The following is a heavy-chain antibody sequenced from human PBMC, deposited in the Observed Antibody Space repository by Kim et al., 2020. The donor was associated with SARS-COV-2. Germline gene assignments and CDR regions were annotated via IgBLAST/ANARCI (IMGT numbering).Heavy chain of an antibody. Sequence: GGSLRLSCAASGFTFSDYYMSWIRQAPGKGLEWVSYISSSSSYTNYADSVKGRFTISRDNAKNSLYLQMNSLRAEDTAVYYCARGGAVAGQNWFDPWGQGTLVTVSS. J-gene: IGHJ5*02. CDR1: GFTFSDYY. CDR2: ISSSSSYT. D-gene: IGHD6-19*01. CDR3: ARGGAVAGQNWFDP. V-gene: IGHV3-11*05.